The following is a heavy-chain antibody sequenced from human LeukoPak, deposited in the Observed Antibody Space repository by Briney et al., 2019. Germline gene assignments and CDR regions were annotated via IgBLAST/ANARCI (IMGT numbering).Heavy chain of an antibody. Sequence: GASVKVSFTSSGYTFTFYYMHWVREAPGQGQEWMGWINPNSGGTNYAQKFQGRVTMTRDTSISTAYMELSRLRSDDTAVYYCARDSSIVGAMGIDYWGQGTLVTVSS. V-gene: IGHV1-2*02. D-gene: IGHD1-26*01. CDR3: ARDSSIVGAMGIDY. CDR2: INPNSGGT. CDR1: GYTFTFYY. J-gene: IGHJ4*02.